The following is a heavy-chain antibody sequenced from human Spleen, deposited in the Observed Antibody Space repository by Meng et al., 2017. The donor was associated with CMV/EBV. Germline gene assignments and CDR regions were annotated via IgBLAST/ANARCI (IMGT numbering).Heavy chain of an antibody. CDR1: KGAFGSYS. Sequence: CKAAKGAFGSYSINWVQQAPGRGVEWGGEIIPAFDTTNYAGRFEGRVTITTDVSASTVYMDLNNLRSEDTAVYYCTRGSRGTPNFFEYWGQGTLVTVSS. CDR2: IIPAFDTT. V-gene: IGHV1-69*05. CDR3: TRGSRGTPNFFEY. D-gene: IGHD3-10*01. J-gene: IGHJ4*02.